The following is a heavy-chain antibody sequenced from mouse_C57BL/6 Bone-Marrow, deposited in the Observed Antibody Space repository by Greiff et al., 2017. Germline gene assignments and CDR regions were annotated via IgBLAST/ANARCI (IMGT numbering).Heavy chain of an antibody. CDR3: ARRTDAMDY. CDR1: GYSITSGYY. J-gene: IGHJ4*01. V-gene: IGHV3-6*01. CDR2: ISYDGSN. Sequence: EVHLVESGPGLVKPSQSLSLTCSVTGYSITSGYYWNWIRQFPGNKLEWMGYISYDGSNNYNPSLKNRIAITRDTSKNQFFLKLNSVTTEDTATYYCARRTDAMDYWGQGTSVTVSS.